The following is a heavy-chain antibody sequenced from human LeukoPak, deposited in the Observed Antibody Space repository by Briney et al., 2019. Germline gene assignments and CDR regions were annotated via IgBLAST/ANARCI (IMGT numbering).Heavy chain of an antibody. D-gene: IGHD3-22*01. V-gene: IGHV2-5*01. J-gene: IGHJ4*02. CDR3: AHTLGPYHYDTRGYYYRN. CDR2: IYWNDDK. Sequence: SGPTLVKPTQTLTLTCTFSGFSLSTSGVSVGWIRQPPGKALEWLALIYWNDDKRYSPSLKSRLTITKDTSKNQVVLTMTNMDPVDTASYFCAHTLGPYHYDTRGYYYRNWGQGTQVTVSA. CDR1: GFSLSTSGVS.